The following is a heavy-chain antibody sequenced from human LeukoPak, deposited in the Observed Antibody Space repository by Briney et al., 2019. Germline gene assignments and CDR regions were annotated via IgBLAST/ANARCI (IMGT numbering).Heavy chain of an antibody. D-gene: IGHD2-2*02. CDR3: ARGYCSSTSCYKYYYYMDV. V-gene: IGHV3-30*03. CDR1: GFTFSTYG. J-gene: IGHJ6*03. CDR2: ISYDGSTK. Sequence: PGGSLRLSCTASGFTFSTYGMHWVRQAPGKGLEWVTLISYDGSTKYYSDSVKGRFTLSRDNSKNTLYLQMNSLRAEDTALYYCARGYCSSTSCYKYYYYMDVWGKGTTVTISS.